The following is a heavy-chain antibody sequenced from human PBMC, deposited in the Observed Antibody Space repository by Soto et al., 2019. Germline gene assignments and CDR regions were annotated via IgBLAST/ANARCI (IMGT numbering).Heavy chain of an antibody. V-gene: IGHV3-23*01. CDR3: AKGYYYGSGSYWFDYYYMDV. J-gene: IGHJ6*03. D-gene: IGHD3-10*01. CDR1: GFTFSSYA. CDR2: ISGSGGST. Sequence: GSLRLSCAASGFTFSSYAMSWVRQAPGKGLEWVSAISGSGGSTYYADSVKGRFTISRDNSKNTLYLQMNSLRAEDTAVYYCAKGYYYGSGSYWFDYYYMDVWGKGTTVTVSS.